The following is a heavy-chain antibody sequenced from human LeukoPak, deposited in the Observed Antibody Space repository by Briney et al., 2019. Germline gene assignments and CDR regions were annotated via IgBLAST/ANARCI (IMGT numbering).Heavy chain of an antibody. J-gene: IGHJ4*02. Sequence: PGGSLRLSCAASGFTFSSYEMNWVRQAPGKGLEWVSYISSSGSTIYYADSVKGRFTISRDNAKNSLYLQMNSLRAEDTAVYYCATVGYSSSHFDYWGQGTLVTVPS. CDR2: ISSSGSTI. CDR3: ATVGYSSSHFDY. V-gene: IGHV3-48*03. D-gene: IGHD6-13*01. CDR1: GFTFSSYE.